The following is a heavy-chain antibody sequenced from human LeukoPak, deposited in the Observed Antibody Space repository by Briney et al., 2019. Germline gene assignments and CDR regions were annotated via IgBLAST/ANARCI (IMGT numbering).Heavy chain of an antibody. Sequence: SETLSLTCTVSGGSISSGGYYWSWIRQHPGKGLEWIGYIYYSGSTYYNPSLKSRVTISVGTSKNQFSLKLSSVTAADTAVYYCARTMSSSHTVYGMDVWGQGTTVTVSS. CDR1: GGSISSGGYY. D-gene: IGHD2-2*02. CDR3: ARTMSSSHTVYGMDV. CDR2: IYYSGST. V-gene: IGHV4-31*03. J-gene: IGHJ6*02.